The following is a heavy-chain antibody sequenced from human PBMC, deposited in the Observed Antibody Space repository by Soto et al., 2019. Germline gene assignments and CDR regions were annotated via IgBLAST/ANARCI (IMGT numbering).Heavy chain of an antibody. CDR2: ISYDGSNK. V-gene: IGHV3-30*01. CDR3: ARGGSGAPVRFLEWLAHGMDL. CDR1: GFNFSNCA. Sequence: GGSLRLSCATSGFNFSNCAMHWVRQAPGKGLEWVSVISYDGSNKFYGDSVKGRFTTSRDNSENTLYLQMNGLRPDDTAVYYCARGGSGAPVRFLEWLAHGMDLWGQGTTVTVSS. J-gene: IGHJ6*02. D-gene: IGHD3-3*01.